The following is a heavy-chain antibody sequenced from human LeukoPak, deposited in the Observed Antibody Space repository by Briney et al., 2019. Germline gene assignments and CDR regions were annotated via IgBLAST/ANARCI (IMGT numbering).Heavy chain of an antibody. D-gene: IGHD5-18*01. CDR3: ARDRRGYSYGYFDY. J-gene: IGHJ4*02. V-gene: IGHV1-18*01. CDR1: GYTFTSYG. CDR2: ISAYNGNT. Sequence: GASVKVSCKASGYTFTSYGISWVRQAPGQGLEWMGWISAYNGNTNYAQKLQGRVTMTTDTSTSTAYMELRSLRSDDTAVYYGARDRRGYSYGYFDYWGQGTLVTVSS.